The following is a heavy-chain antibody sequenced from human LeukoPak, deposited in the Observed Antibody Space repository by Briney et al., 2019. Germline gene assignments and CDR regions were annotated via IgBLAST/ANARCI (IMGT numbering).Heavy chain of an antibody. V-gene: IGHV3-74*01. D-gene: IGHD2-2*01. Sequence: GGSLRLSCAASGFSFGRYWMHWVRQAPGKGLVWVSRIDSDGSGTIHADSVKGRFTISRDNAKNTLYLQMNSLRAEDTAVYYCAHGTVYQLDYWGQGTLVTVSS. CDR1: GFSFGRYW. CDR2: IDSDGSGT. CDR3: AHGTVYQLDY. J-gene: IGHJ4*02.